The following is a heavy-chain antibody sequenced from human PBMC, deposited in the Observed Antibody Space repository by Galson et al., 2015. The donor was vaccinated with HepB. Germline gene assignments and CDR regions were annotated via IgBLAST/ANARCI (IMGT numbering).Heavy chain of an antibody. D-gene: IGHD3-16*01. CDR3: AREGGIDLAFDI. Sequence: SLRLSCAASGFTFSSYRINWVRQAPGKGLEWVSSISSSSSYIYYADSLKGRFTISRDNAKNSLYLQMNGLRAEDTAVYYCAREGGIDLAFDIWGQGTMVTVSS. J-gene: IGHJ3*02. V-gene: IGHV3-21*01. CDR1: GFTFSSYR. CDR2: ISSSSSYI.